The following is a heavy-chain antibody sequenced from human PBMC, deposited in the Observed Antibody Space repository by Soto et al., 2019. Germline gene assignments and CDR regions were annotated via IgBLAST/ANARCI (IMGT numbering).Heavy chain of an antibody. J-gene: IGHJ4*02. CDR2: IYDIGST. V-gene: IGHV4-59*08. CDR1: GDSISSYY. D-gene: IGHD5-12*01. CDR3: ARLGDSGYDT. Sequence: SETLSLTCTVSGDSISSYYWSWIRQPPGEGLKWIGYIYDIGSTKYNPSLKSRVTMSVDTSKNQFSLKLSSVTAADTAVYYCARLGDSGYDTWGQGTLVTVSS.